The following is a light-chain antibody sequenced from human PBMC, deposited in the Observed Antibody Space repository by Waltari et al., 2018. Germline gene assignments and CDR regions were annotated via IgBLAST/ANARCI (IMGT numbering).Light chain of an antibody. J-gene: IGKJ4*01. CDR2: KAS. V-gene: IGKV1-5*03. CDR1: QTISSW. Sequence: DVQMTQSPSTLSASVGDRVTIACRASQTISSWLAWYQQKPGKAPRRLIYKASTLESGVSSRFSGSAAETDFTLTISSLQPNDSATYYCQQFHLYPLTFGGGTKVEIK. CDR3: QQFHLYPLT.